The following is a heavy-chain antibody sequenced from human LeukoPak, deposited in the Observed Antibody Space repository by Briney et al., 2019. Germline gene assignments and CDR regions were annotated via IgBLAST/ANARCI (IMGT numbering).Heavy chain of an antibody. J-gene: IGHJ6*02. CDR2: ISGSGGST. Sequence: QSGGSLRLSCAASGFTFSSYAMSWVRQAPGKGLEWVSAISGSGGSTYYADSVKGRFTISRDNSKNTLYLQMNSLRAEDTAVYYCAKVIIAEAIASYYGMDVWGQGTTVTVSS. CDR3: AKVIIAEAIASYYGMDV. CDR1: GFTFSSYA. D-gene: IGHD3-16*01. V-gene: IGHV3-23*01.